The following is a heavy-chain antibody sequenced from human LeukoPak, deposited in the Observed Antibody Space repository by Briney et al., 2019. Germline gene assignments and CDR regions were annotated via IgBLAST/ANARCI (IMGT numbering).Heavy chain of an antibody. Sequence: ASVKVSCKASGGTFSSYAISWVRQAPGQGLEWMGWISAYNGNTNYAQKLQGRVTMTTDTSTSTAYMELRSLRSDDTAVYYCARDRVGDGSGSGILILNWFDPWGQGTLVTVSS. CDR1: GGTFSSYA. D-gene: IGHD3-3*01. V-gene: IGHV1-18*01. CDR2: ISAYNGNT. CDR3: ARDRVGDGSGSGILILNWFDP. J-gene: IGHJ5*02.